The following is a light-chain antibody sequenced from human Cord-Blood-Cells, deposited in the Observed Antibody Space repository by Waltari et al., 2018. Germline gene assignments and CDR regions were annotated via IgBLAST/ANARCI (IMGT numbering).Light chain of an antibody. V-gene: IGKV3-15*01. CDR1: QSVSSN. J-gene: IGKJ4*01. CDR3: QQYNNWPPLT. CDR2: GAS. Sequence: EIVITQYPATLSVSPWERATLSCRASQSVSSNLARYQQTPGQAPSLLIYGASTRATGIPARFSGSGSGTEFTLTISSLQSEDFAVYYCQQYNNWPPLTFGGGTKVEIK.